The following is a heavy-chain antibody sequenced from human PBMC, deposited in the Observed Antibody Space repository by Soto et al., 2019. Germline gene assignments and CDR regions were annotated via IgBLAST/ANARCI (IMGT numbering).Heavy chain of an antibody. Sequence: PGGSLRLSCAASRFTFSSYVMSWVRQAPGKGLEWVSAISSSGGSASYADSMEGRFTISRDNSKNTLYLQMNSLRAEDTAVYYCASAKTTVTTSGHNYYFDYWGQGTLVTVSS. CDR2: ISSSGGSA. CDR3: ASAKTTVTTSGHNYYFDY. V-gene: IGHV3-23*01. D-gene: IGHD4-17*01. J-gene: IGHJ4*02. CDR1: RFTFSSYV.